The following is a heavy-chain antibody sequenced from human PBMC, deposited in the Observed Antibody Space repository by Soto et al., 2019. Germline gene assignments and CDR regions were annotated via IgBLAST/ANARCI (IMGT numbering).Heavy chain of an antibody. CDR1: RFTFSNYG. J-gene: IGHJ4*02. CDR2: ISYDGTNH. V-gene: IGHV3-30*03. CDR3: ASDTKTGVVVPGAPKY. D-gene: IGHD2-2*01. Sequence: QVQLVESGGGVVQPGGSLTLSCAASRFTFSNYGMHWVRQAPGEGLEWEAVISYDGTNHYYADSVRGRFTLSRDNSKNTLYLHMDRLTSDDTAVYYCASDTKTGVVVPGAPKYWGQGTLVAVSS.